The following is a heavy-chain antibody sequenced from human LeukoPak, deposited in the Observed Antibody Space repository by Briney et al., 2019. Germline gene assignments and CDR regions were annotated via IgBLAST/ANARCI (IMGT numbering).Heavy chain of an antibody. D-gene: IGHD2-15*01. CDR3: ARASYCSGGSCYSDY. CDR2: ISAHNGNT. V-gene: IGHV1-18*01. CDR1: GYTFTSYS. Sequence: GASVTVSCKASGYTFTSYSISWVRQAPGQGLEWMGWISAHNGNTIYAQKVKGRVTMTTDTSTSTAYMELRSLKSDDTAVYYCARASYCSGGSCYSDYWGQGTLVTVSS. J-gene: IGHJ4*02.